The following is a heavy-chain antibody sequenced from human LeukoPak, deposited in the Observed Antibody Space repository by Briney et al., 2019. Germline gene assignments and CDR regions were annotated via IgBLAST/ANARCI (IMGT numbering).Heavy chain of an antibody. J-gene: IGHJ4*02. D-gene: IGHD6-13*01. CDR3: ASPHRYSSSLLYYFDY. Sequence: PGGSLRLSCAASGFTFSSYAMHWVRQAPGKGLEWVAVISYDGSNKYYADSVKGRFTISRDNSKNTLYLQMNSLRAEDTAVYYCASPHRYSSSLLYYFDYWGQGTLVTVSS. CDR1: GFTFSSYA. CDR2: ISYDGSNK. V-gene: IGHV3-30-3*01.